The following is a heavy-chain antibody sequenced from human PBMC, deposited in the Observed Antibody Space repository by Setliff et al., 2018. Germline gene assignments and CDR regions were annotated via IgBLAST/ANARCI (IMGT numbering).Heavy chain of an antibody. CDR3: ARSPLSGGADY. D-gene: IGHD1-26*01. Sequence: LGESLKISCKGSGYSFTNYWIGWVRQMPGKGLEWMGIIYPRDSDTRYSPSFQGQVTISADKSISTVYLHWSSLKASDTAMYYCARSPLSGGADYWGQGTRVTVS. CDR2: IYPRDSDT. CDR1: GYSFTNYW. V-gene: IGHV5-51*01. J-gene: IGHJ4*02.